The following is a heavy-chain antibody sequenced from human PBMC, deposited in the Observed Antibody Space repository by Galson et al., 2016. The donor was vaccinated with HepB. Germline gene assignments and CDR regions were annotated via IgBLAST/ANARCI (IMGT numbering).Heavy chain of an antibody. CDR3: ARHQKKPITLFGVVSEYYYCGLDV. CDR2: INLSGRV. D-gene: IGHD3-3*01. CDR1: GASLSGYF. J-gene: IGHJ6*02. V-gene: IGHV4-34*01. Sequence: ETLSLTCAVSGASLSGYFWSWIRQPPGKGLEWIGEINLSGRVNYNPSLKGRVRISVDTSENQFSLRLSPVTAADTAVYYCARHQKKPITLFGVVSEYYYCGLDVWGQGTTVTVSS.